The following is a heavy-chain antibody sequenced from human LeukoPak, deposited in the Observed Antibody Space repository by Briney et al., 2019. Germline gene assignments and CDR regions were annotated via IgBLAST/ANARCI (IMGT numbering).Heavy chain of an antibody. CDR2: ISWDGGST. D-gene: IGHD1-26*01. V-gene: IGHV3-43*01. Sequence: GGSLRLSCAASGFTFDDYTMHWVRQAPGKGLEWVSLISWDGGSTYYADSVKGRFTISRDNSKNSLYLQMNSLRTEDTASYYCAKDAPGGSYGAEYFQHWGQGTLVTVSS. J-gene: IGHJ1*01. CDR3: AKDAPGGSYGAEYFQH. CDR1: GFTFDDYT.